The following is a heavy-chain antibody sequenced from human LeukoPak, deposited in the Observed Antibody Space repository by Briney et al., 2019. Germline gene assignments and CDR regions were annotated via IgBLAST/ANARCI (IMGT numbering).Heavy chain of an antibody. V-gene: IGHV4-4*07. CDR3: ARGPYRIAVAGTGYFQH. D-gene: IGHD6-19*01. CDR1: GGSISSYY. Sequence: SETLSLTCTVSGGSISSYYWSWIRQPAGKGLEWIGRIYTSGSANYNPSLKSRVTMSVDTSKNQFSLKLSSVTAADAAVYYCARGPYRIAVAGTGYFQHWGQGTLVTVSS. CDR2: IYTSGSA. J-gene: IGHJ1*01.